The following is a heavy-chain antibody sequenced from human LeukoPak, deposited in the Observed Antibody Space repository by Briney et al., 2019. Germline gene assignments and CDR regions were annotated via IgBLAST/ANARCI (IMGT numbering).Heavy chain of an antibody. V-gene: IGHV4-38-2*02. CDR3: ARDGEVLSSSWFWFDP. D-gene: IGHD6-13*01. J-gene: IGHJ5*02. CDR1: GYSISSGYY. Sequence: SETLSLTCTVSGYSISSGYYWGWIRQPPGKGLEWIGNIYHSGSTYYNPSLKSRVTISVDTSKNQFSLKLRYVTAADTAVYYCARDGEVLSSSWFWFDPWGQGTLVTVSS. CDR2: IYHSGST.